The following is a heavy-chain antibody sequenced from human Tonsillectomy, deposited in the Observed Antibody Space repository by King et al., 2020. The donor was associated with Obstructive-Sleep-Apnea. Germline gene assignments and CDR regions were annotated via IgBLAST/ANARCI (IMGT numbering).Heavy chain of an antibody. J-gene: IGHJ4*02. V-gene: IGHV3-30*18. CDR1: GFTFSSYG. CDR3: AKGPDGGYDNYFDY. CDR2: ISYDGNYK. D-gene: IGHD5-12*01. Sequence: QLVQSGGGVVQPGRSLRLSCAASGFTFSSYGMHWVRQAPGKGLEWVAVISYDGNYKYYADSVKGRFTISRDNSKNTLYLQMYSLRAGDTAVYYCAKGPDGGYDNYFDYWGQGTLVTVSS.